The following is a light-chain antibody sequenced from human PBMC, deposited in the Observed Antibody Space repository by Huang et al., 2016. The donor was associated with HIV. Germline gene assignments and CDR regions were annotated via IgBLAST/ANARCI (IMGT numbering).Light chain of an antibody. CDR1: QSISSY. CDR3: QQSYSTLRYT. Sequence: SASVGDRVTITCRSSQSISSYLNWYQQKPGKPPKLLIYAASSLQSGVPSRFSGSGSGTDFTLTISSLQPEDFATYYCQQSYSTLRYTFGQGTKLEIK. CDR2: AAS. J-gene: IGKJ2*01. V-gene: IGKV1-39*01.